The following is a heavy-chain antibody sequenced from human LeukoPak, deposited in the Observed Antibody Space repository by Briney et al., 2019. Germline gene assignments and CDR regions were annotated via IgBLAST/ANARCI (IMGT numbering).Heavy chain of an antibody. CDR1: GVSVSSYY. CDR3: ARVGYCSGGSCYSGSYYYYGMDV. Sequence: SETLSLTCTVSGVSVSSYYWSWIRQPPGKGPEWIGYIYYSGSNNYNPSLKSRVTISVDTSKNQFSLKLSSVAAADTAVYYCARVGYCSGGSCYSGSYYYYGMDVWGQGTTVTVSS. V-gene: IGHV4-59*02. J-gene: IGHJ6*02. CDR2: IYYSGSN. D-gene: IGHD2-15*01.